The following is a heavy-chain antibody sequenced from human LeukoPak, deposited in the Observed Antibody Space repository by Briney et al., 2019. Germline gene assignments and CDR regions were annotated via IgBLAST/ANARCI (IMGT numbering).Heavy chain of an antibody. J-gene: IGHJ2*01. CDR3: ARRGDL. CDR2: IYSSGST. V-gene: IGHV4-61*02. Sequence: NTSQTLSLTCTVSGDSISSGSYYWSWIPQPAGKGLEWIGRIYSSGSTNYNPSLESRVTISVDTSKNQFSLQLSSVTAADTAVYYCARRGDLWGRGTLVTVSS. CDR1: GDSISSGSYY.